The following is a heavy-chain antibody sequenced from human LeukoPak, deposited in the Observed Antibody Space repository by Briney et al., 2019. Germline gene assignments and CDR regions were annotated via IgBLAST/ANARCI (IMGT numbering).Heavy chain of an antibody. D-gene: IGHD5-12*01. CDR1: GFTFSSYG. Sequence: SGRSLRLSCAASGFTFSSYGMHWVRQAPGKGLEWVAVISYDGSNKYYADSVKGRSTISRDNSKNTLYLQMNSLRAEDTAVYYCAKEVLYSGYEPPDYWGQGTLVTVSS. CDR3: AKEVLYSGYEPPDY. V-gene: IGHV3-30*18. CDR2: ISYDGSNK. J-gene: IGHJ4*02.